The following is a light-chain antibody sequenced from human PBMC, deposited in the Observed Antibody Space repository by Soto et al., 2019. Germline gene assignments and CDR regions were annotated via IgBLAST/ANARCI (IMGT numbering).Light chain of an antibody. CDR2: DVS. CDR3: CSYAGSYTFI. V-gene: IGLV2-11*01. J-gene: IGLJ2*01. Sequence: QSALTQPHSVSGSPGQSVSISCTGTSSDVGDYNYVSWYQQHPGKAPKLIIYDVSNRPSGVPDRFSGSKSGNTASLTISGLQVGDEADYYCCSYAGSYTFIFGGGTKLTVL. CDR1: SSDVGDYNY.